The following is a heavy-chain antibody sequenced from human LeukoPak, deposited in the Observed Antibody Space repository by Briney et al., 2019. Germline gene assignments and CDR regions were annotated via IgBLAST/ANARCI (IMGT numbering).Heavy chain of an antibody. V-gene: IGHV3-30*04. D-gene: IGHD6-13*01. Sequence: GGALRLSCVVSGINLRKYAMDWVRPGPRKGLEWVAGILYDGSMKFHADSVKGRFTMSRDNSKNTLYLQMNSLRDEDTAVYYCARRGVVAATGIRGFYIDYWGQGSLVTVSS. J-gene: IGHJ4*02. CDR2: ILYDGSMK. CDR3: ARRGVVAATGIRGFYIDY. CDR1: GINLRKYA.